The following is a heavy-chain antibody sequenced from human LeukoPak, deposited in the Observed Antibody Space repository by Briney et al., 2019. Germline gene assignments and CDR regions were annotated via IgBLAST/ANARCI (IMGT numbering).Heavy chain of an antibody. D-gene: IGHD5-12*01. J-gene: IGHJ4*02. CDR3: ARRYSGYEYFEY. CDR1: GYSFTSYW. V-gene: IGHV5-51*01. Sequence: GESLKISCKGSGYSFTSYWIGWVRQMPGKGLEWMGIIYPGDSDTRYSPSFQGQVTISANKSINTAYLHWSSLKASDTAMYYCARRYSGYEYFEYWGQGTLVTASS. CDR2: IYPGDSDT.